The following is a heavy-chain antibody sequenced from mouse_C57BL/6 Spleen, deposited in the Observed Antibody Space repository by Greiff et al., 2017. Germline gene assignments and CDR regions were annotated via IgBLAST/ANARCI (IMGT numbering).Heavy chain of an antibody. Sequence: QVQLKQSGAELVRPGASVTLSCKASGYTFTDYEMHWVKQTPVHGLEWIGAIDPETGGTAYNQKFKGKAILTADKSSSTAYMELRSLTSEDSAVYYCTTSYYYGSRYYAMDYWGQGTSVTVSS. J-gene: IGHJ4*01. CDR1: GYTFTDYE. V-gene: IGHV1-15*01. D-gene: IGHD1-1*01. CDR3: TTSYYYGSRYYAMDY. CDR2: IDPETGGT.